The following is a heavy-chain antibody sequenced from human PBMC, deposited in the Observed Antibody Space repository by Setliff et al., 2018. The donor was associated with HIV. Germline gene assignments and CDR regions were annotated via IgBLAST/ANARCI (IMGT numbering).Heavy chain of an antibody. V-gene: IGHV1-18*01. Sequence: ASVKVSCKASGYSFTAYGISWVRQAPGQGFAWMGWVKIDSGHTNFAQKFQDRVTVTTDTSTNTTYMELRGLRSDDTATYYCARVPSGAAGLVRAGFYFWGQGTLLTVCS. CDR1: GYSFTAYG. D-gene: IGHD6-25*01. CDR3: ARVPSGAAGLVRAGFYF. J-gene: IGHJ4*01. CDR2: VKIDSGHT.